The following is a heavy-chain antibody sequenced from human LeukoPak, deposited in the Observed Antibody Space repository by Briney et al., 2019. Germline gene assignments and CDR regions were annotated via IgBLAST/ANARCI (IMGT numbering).Heavy chain of an antibody. V-gene: IGHV3-48*03. CDR3: AREASNINSFDS. CDR1: GFTFSSYE. Sequence: GRSLRLACAASGFTFSSYEMNWVRQAPGEGPEWVSYISISVSTIYYADSVKGRFTISRDNAKNSLYLQMNSLRAEDTAVYYCAREASNINSFDSWGQGTLVTVSS. J-gene: IGHJ4*02. D-gene: IGHD2-2*01. CDR2: ISISVSTI.